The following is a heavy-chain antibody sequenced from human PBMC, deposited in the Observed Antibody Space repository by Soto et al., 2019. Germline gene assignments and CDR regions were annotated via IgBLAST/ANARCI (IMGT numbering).Heavy chain of an antibody. D-gene: IGHD7-27*01. V-gene: IGHV3-30-3*01. J-gene: IGHJ4*02. CDR2: ISYDGTNK. CDR3: ARDPKTSGGQHWAFNYFDS. CDR1: GFSFSISP. Sequence: GGSLRLSCAASGFSFSISPMHWVRQAPGKGPEWVALISYDGTNKFYADSVKGRFTISRDNSKSTLYLQVGSLRPEDAAVHYCARDPKTSGGQHWAFNYFDSWGQGTLVTVSS.